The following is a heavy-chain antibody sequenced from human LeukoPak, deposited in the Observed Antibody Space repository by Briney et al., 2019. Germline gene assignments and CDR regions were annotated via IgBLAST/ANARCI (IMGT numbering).Heavy chain of an antibody. CDR3: ARGVYYDVWSGYYSGAFDI. D-gene: IGHD3-3*01. CDR2: IYYSGST. Sequence: SETLSLTCTVSGGSITSYYWSWIRQPPGKGLEWIGFIYYSGSTNYNPSLKSRVAMSVDTSKNQFSLKLSSVTAADTAVYYCARGVYYDVWSGYYSGAFDIWGQGTMVTVSS. J-gene: IGHJ3*02. V-gene: IGHV4-59*12. CDR1: GGSITSYY.